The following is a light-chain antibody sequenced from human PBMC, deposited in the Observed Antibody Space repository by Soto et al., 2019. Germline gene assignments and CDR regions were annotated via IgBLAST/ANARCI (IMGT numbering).Light chain of an antibody. J-gene: IGKJ4*01. CDR3: QQGSFTLT. CDR2: GAS. V-gene: IGKV1-39*01. Sequence: DIQMTQSPSSLSASVGDRVTITCRASQSISTYLNLYQQKLGKAPKLLISGASSLQGGVPSRFSGSGSGTDFTLTISSLQPEDFATYYCQQGSFTLTFGGGTKLEI. CDR1: QSISTY.